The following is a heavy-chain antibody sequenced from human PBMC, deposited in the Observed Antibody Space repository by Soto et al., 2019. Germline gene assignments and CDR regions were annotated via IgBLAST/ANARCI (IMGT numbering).Heavy chain of an antibody. V-gene: IGHV4-39*01. CDR2: IYYSGST. D-gene: IGHD3-3*02. CDR1: GGSISSSSYY. CDR3: ASPKIAFYNWFDP. J-gene: IGHJ5*02. Sequence: QLQLQESGPGLVRPSETLSLTCTVSGGSISSSSYYWGWIRQPPGKGLEWIGSIYYSGSTYYNPSLKSRVTISVATSKNQFSLKLSSVTAADTAVYYCASPKIAFYNWFDPWGQGTLVTVSS.